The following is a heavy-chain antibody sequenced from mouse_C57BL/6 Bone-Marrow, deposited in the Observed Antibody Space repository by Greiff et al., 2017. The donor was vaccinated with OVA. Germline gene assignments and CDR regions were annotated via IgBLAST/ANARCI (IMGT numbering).Heavy chain of an antibody. D-gene: IGHD6-1*01. V-gene: IGHV1-63*01. Sequence: QVQLKESGAELVRPGTSVKMSCKASGYTFTNYWIGWAKQRPGHGLEWIGDIYPGGGYTNYNEKFKGKATLTADKSSSTAYMQFSSLTSEDSAIYYCARGAGFDYWGQGTTLTVSS. CDR1: GYTFTNYW. CDR3: ARGAGFDY. J-gene: IGHJ2*01. CDR2: IYPGGGYT.